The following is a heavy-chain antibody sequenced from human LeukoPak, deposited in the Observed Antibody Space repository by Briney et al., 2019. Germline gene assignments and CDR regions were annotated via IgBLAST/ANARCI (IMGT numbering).Heavy chain of an antibody. D-gene: IGHD3-3*01. J-gene: IGHJ5*02. Sequence: SVKVSCKASGGTFSSYAISWVRQAPGQGLEWMGRIIPILGIANYAQKFQGRVTITTDESTSTAYMGLSSLRSEDTAVYYCARVLVGYYDFWSGYNWFDPWGQGTLVTVSS. V-gene: IGHV1-69*04. CDR3: ARVLVGYYDFWSGYNWFDP. CDR1: GGTFSSYA. CDR2: IIPILGIA.